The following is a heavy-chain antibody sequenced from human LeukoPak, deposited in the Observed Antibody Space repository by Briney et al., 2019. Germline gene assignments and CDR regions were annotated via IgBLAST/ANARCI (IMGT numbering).Heavy chain of an antibody. D-gene: IGHD3-16*02. CDR3: ARYTFGGVIVIDY. CDR1: GFTFSSYW. J-gene: IGHJ4*02. V-gene: IGHV3-7*01. Sequence: PGGSLRLSCAASGFTFSSYWMSWVRQAPGKGLEWVANIKQDGSEKYYVDSVKGRFTISRDNAKNSLYLQMNSLRAEDTAVYYCARYTFGGVIVIDYWGQGTLVTVSS. CDR2: IKQDGSEK.